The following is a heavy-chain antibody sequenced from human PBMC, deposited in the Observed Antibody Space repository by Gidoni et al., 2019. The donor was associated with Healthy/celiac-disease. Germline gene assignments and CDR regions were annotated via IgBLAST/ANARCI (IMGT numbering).Heavy chain of an antibody. CDR2: IVVGSGNT. V-gene: IGHV1-58*01. Sequence: QMQLVQSGPEVKKPGTSVKVSCKASGFTFTSSAVQWVRQARGQRLEWIGWIVVGSGNTNYAQKFQERVTITRDMSTSTAYMELSSLRSEDTAVYYCAADSAEGDGYNYFDYWGQGTLVTVSS. CDR1: GFTFTSSA. CDR3: AADSAEGDGYNYFDY. J-gene: IGHJ4*02. D-gene: IGHD5-12*01.